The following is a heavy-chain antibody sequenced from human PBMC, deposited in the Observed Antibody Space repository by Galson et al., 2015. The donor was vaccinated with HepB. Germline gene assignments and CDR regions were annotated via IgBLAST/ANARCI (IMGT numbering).Heavy chain of an antibody. CDR3: ARDQDSGYDRPPFFYYYYGMDV. CDR2: ISYDGSNK. D-gene: IGHD5-12*01. V-gene: IGHV3-30*17. CDR1: GFTFSSYA. Sequence: SLRLSCVASGFTFSSYAMHWVRQAPGKGLEWVAVISYDGSNKYYADSVKGRVTISRDNSKNTLYLQMNSLRAEDTAVYYCARDQDSGYDRPPFFYYYYGMDVWGQGTTVTVSS. J-gene: IGHJ6*02.